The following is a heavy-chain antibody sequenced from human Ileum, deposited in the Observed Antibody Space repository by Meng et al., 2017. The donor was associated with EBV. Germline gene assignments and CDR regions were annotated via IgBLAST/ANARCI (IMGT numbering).Heavy chain of an antibody. Sequence: QAQLVHSGGEVKKPGASLKVSCKASGYTFTNYGITWVRQAPGQGLEWMGWISAYNGNTNYAQTLQGRVTMTTDTSTSTAYMELGSLRSDDTAVYYCARVEVGITSGDYWGQGTLGTVDS. CDR1: GYTFTNYG. J-gene: IGHJ4*02. CDR3: ARVEVGITSGDY. CDR2: ISAYNGNT. V-gene: IGHV1-18*01. D-gene: IGHD1-26*01.